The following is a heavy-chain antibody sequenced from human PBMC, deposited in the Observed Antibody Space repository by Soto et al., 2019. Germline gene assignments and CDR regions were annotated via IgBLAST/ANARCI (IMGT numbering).Heavy chain of an antibody. V-gene: IGHV1-8*01. Sequence: ASVKVSCKASGYTFTSYDINWVRQATGQGLEWMGWMNPNSGNTGYAQKFQGRVTMTRNTSISTAYMELSSLRSEDTAVYYCARGDISSWCCTYYHYFISFPAKGTSDIVS. D-gene: IGHD6-13*01. J-gene: IGHJ6*03. CDR1: GYTFTSYD. CDR3: ARGDISSWCCTYYHYFISF. CDR2: MNPNSGNT.